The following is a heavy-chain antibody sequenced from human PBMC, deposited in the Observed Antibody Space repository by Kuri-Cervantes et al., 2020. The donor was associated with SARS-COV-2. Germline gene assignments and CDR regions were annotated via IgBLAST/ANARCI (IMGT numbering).Heavy chain of an antibody. CDR2: IIPIFGTA. J-gene: IGHJ4*02. D-gene: IGHD2-2*03. CDR1: GGTFSSYA. V-gene: IGHV1-69*05. Sequence: SVKVSCKASGGTFSSYAISWVRQAPGQGLEWMGGIIPIFGTANYAQKFQGRVTITTDESTSTAYMELSSLRSEDTAVYYCARETVFGYCSSTSCYGPFDYWGQGTLVTVSS. CDR3: ARETVFGYCSSTSCYGPFDY.